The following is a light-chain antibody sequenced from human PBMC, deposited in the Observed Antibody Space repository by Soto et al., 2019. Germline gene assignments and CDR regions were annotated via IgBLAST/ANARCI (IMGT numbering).Light chain of an antibody. CDR2: DVS. CDR3: SSYTSSNTRQIV. V-gene: IGLV2-14*01. J-gene: IGLJ1*01. Sequence: QSALTQPASVSGSPGQSITISCTGTSSDVGGYNYVSWYQQHPGKAPKFMIYDVSNRPSGVSNRFSGSKSGNTASLTISGLQAEDEAEYDYSSYTSSNTRQIVFGTGTKLTVL. CDR1: SSDVGGYNY.